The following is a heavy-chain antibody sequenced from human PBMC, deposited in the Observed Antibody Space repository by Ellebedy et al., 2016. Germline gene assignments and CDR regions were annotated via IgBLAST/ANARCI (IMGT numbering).Heavy chain of an antibody. CDR1: KFTFSNYW. V-gene: IGHV3-74*01. CDR2: INSDGIIT. Sequence: GESLKISCAASKFTFSNYWMHWVRQGPGKGLVWVSRINSDGIITNYADSVKRRFTISRDNAKNTLYLQMNSLRAEDTAVYYCAREIAATAFDLWGQGTMVTVSS. CDR3: AREIAATAFDL. J-gene: IGHJ3*01. D-gene: IGHD6-6*01.